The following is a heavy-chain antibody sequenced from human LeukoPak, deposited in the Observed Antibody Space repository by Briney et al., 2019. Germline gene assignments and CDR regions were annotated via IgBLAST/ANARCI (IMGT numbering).Heavy chain of an antibody. D-gene: IGHD3-10*01. Sequence: SETLSLTCTVSGGSISSYYWSWIRQPPGKGLEWIGYISYSGVTNHNPSLKSRVTISVDTSKNQFSLKLNSVTAADTAVYYCARGGPYYYGSGTLVDYFDYWGQGTLVTVSS. V-gene: IGHV4-59*01. J-gene: IGHJ4*02. CDR3: ARGGPYYYGSGTLVDYFDY. CDR2: ISYSGVT. CDR1: GGSISSYY.